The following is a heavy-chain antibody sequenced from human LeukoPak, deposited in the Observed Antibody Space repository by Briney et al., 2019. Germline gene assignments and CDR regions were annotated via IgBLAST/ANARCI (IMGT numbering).Heavy chain of an antibody. Sequence: SETLSLTCTVSGDSISSTSYYWDWIRQPPGKWLGWIGSIYNSGTTYYNPSLKSRVTISVDTSKNQFSLKVSSVTATDTAVYYCASRVYGLGSFNYWGQGTLVTVSS. D-gene: IGHD3-10*01. CDR1: GDSISSTSYY. V-gene: IGHV4-39*01. CDR3: ASRVYGLGSFNY. J-gene: IGHJ4*01. CDR2: IYNSGTT.